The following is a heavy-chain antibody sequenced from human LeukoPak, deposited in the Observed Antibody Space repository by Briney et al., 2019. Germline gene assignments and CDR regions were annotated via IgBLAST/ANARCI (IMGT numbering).Heavy chain of an antibody. J-gene: IGHJ5*02. CDR1: GYTFTSYD. CDR3: ARGGVIRGRFWFDP. D-gene: IGHD3-16*01. Sequence: ASVKVSCKASGYTFTSYDINWVRQATGQGLEWMGWMNPNSGNTGYAQKFQGRVTMTRNTSISTAYMEPSSLRSEDTAVYYCARGGVIRGRFWFDPWGQGTLVTVSS. V-gene: IGHV1-8*01. CDR2: MNPNSGNT.